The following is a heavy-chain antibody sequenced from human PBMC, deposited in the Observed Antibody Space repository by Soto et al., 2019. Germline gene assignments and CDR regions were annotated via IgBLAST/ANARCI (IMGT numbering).Heavy chain of an antibody. CDR1: GFTFSSYS. J-gene: IGHJ4*02. D-gene: IGHD2-15*01. CDR2: ISSSSSTI. V-gene: IGHV3-48*01. CDR3: ARDGSVVVAATFFDY. Sequence: PGGSLRLSCAASGFTFSSYSMNWVRQAPGKGLEWVSYISSSSSTIYYADSVKGRFTISRDNAKNSLYLQMNSLRAEDTAVYYCARDGSVVVAATFFDYWGQGTLVTVSS.